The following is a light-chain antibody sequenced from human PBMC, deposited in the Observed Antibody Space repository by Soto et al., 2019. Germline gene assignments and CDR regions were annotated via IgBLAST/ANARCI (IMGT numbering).Light chain of an antibody. V-gene: IGKV3-20*01. J-gene: IGKJ2*01. Sequence: EIVLTQSPGTLSLSPGERATLSCRASQSVSSSSLAWYQQKPGQAPNLLIYGASTRATGIPDRFSGRGSGTDFTLTISRLEPEDFAVYYCQQYGTSPPGYTFDQGTKLEIK. CDR2: GAS. CDR3: QQYGTSPPGYT. CDR1: QSVSSSS.